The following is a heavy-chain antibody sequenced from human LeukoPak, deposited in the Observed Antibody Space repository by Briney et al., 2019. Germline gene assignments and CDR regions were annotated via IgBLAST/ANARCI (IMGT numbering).Heavy chain of an antibody. CDR1: GFTFSSYA. J-gene: IGHJ4*02. Sequence: GGSLRLSCAASGFTFSSYAMHWVRQAPVKGLEYVSAISSNGGSTYYANSVKGRFTISRDNSKNTLYLQMGSLRAEDMAVYYCARYDSSGYYFDYWGQGTLVTVSS. V-gene: IGHV3-64*01. D-gene: IGHD3-22*01. CDR2: ISSNGGST. CDR3: ARYDSSGYYFDY.